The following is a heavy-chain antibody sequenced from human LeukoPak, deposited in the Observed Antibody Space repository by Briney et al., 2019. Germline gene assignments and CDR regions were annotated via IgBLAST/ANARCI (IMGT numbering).Heavy chain of an antibody. CDR2: INSDGSSR. Sequence: EGSLRLSCTASGFTFSSYWMHWVRQAPGKGLVWVSRINSDGSSRNYAVSVKGRFTISRDNAKNTVYLQMNSLRAEDTAVYYCASASSHRIAAGGDYWGQGTLVTVSS. J-gene: IGHJ4*02. D-gene: IGHD6-13*01. V-gene: IGHV3-74*01. CDR3: ASASSHRIAAGGDY. CDR1: GFTFSSYW.